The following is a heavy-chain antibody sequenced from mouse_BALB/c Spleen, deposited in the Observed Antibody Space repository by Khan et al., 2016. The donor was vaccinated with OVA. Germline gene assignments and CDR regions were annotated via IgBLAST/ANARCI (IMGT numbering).Heavy chain of an antibody. Sequence: QVQLQQSGAELARPGASVKLSCKASGYTFTDYYINWVKQRTGQGLEWIGEISPGSGDTYYNEKFKGQATLTADKSSSTVYMQLSSLTAEASAVYFCESRNYFGYTVAYWGQGTLVTVAA. CDR1: GYTFTDYY. J-gene: IGHJ3*01. CDR3: ESRNYFGYTVAY. V-gene: IGHV1-77*01. D-gene: IGHD1-2*01. CDR2: ISPGSGDT.